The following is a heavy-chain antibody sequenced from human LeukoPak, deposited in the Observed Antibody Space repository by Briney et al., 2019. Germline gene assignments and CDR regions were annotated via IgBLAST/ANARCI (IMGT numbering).Heavy chain of an antibody. J-gene: IGHJ5*02. Sequence: GGSLRLSCAASGFTFNIHWMHWVRQAPGKGLVWVSRINTDGSTTDYADSVKGRFTISRDNAKNTLYLQMNSLRAEDTAVYYCARYSSGWYDRGFDPWGQGTLVTVSS. CDR1: GFTFNIHW. CDR3: ARYSSGWYDRGFDP. CDR2: INTDGSTT. D-gene: IGHD6-19*01. V-gene: IGHV3-74*01.